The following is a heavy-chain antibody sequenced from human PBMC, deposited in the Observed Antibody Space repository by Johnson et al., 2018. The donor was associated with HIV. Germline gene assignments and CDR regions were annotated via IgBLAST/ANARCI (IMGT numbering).Heavy chain of an antibody. Sequence: HVQLVESGGGVVQPGRSLRLSCAASGFTFSSYGMHWVRQAPGKGLEWVAVISYDGSNKYYADSVKGRFTISRDNSKNTLYLQMNSLRAEDTAVYYCAKVRGVGATAAFDIWGQGTMVTVSS. CDR1: GFTFSSYG. CDR3: AKVRGVGATAAFDI. CDR2: ISYDGSNK. J-gene: IGHJ3*02. V-gene: IGHV3-30*18. D-gene: IGHD1-26*01.